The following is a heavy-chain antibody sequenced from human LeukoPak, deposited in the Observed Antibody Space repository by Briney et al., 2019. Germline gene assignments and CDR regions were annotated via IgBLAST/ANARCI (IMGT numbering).Heavy chain of an antibody. CDR1: GYTFTSYA. D-gene: IGHD3-9*01. CDR2: ISAYNGNT. J-gene: IGHJ3*02. Sequence: ASVKVSCKASGYTFTSYAMNWVRQAPGQGLEWMGWISAYNGNTNYAQKLQGRVTMATDTSTSTAYMELRSLRSDDTAVYYCARYRNDILTGDDAFDIWGQGTMVTVSS. V-gene: IGHV1-18*01. CDR3: ARYRNDILTGDDAFDI.